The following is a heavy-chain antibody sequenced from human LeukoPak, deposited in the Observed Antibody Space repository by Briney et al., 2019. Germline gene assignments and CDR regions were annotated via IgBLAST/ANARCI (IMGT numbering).Heavy chain of an antibody. Sequence: ASVKVSCKASGYAFTRYYIHWVRQAPGQGLEWMGTINPSGGSTSYAQKFQGRVTMTRDTSTSTVYMELSSLRSEDTAVYYCARDLGSGWYELDYWGQGTLVTVSS. J-gene: IGHJ4*02. CDR1: GYAFTRYY. V-gene: IGHV1-46*01. D-gene: IGHD6-19*01. CDR3: ARDLGSGWYELDY. CDR2: INPSGGST.